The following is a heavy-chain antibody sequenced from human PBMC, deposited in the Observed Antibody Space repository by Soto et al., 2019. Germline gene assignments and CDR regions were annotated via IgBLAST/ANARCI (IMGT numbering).Heavy chain of an antibody. CDR1: GFTFSSYA. CDR2: ISGSGGST. CDR3: AKDSRYSSSSSFDY. J-gene: IGHJ4*02. D-gene: IGHD6-6*01. Sequence: PGGSLRLSCAASGFTFSSYAMSWVRQAPGKGLEWVSAISGSGGSTYYADSVKGRFTISRDISKNTLYLQMNSLRAEDTAVYYCAKDSRYSSSSSFDYWGQGTLVTVSS. V-gene: IGHV3-23*01.